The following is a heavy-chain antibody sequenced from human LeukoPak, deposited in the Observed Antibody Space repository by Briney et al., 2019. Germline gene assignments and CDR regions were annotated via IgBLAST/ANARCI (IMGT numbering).Heavy chain of an antibody. V-gene: IGHV4-39*07. CDR3: ARDRGTWNDDGFDY. CDR2: IYYSGST. CDR1: GGSISSNSYY. J-gene: IGHJ4*02. D-gene: IGHD1-1*01. Sequence: PSETLSLTCAVSGGSISSNSYYWGWIRQPPGKGLEWIGSIYYSGSTNYNPSLKSRVTMSVDTSKNQFSLKLSSVTAADTAVYYCARDRGTWNDDGFDYWGQGTLVTVSS.